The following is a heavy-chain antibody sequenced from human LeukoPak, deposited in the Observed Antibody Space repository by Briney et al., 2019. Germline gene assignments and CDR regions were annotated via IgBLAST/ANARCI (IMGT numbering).Heavy chain of an antibody. J-gene: IGHJ4*02. Sequence: PGGSLRLSCAASGFTFSGYSMNWVRQAPGKGLEWVSSISSSSSYIYYADSVKGRFTISRDNAKNSLYLQMNSLRAEDTAVYYCARAPLGNYYDSSGYYYDQFDYWGQGTLVTVSS. CDR3: ARAPLGNYYDSSGYYYDQFDY. CDR1: GFTFSGYS. D-gene: IGHD3-22*01. V-gene: IGHV3-21*01. CDR2: ISSSSSYI.